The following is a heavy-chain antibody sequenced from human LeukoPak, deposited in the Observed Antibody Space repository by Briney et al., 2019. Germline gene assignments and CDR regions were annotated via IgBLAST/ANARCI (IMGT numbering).Heavy chain of an antibody. D-gene: IGHD1-26*01. CDR3: AKVYTGSYYVDAFDI. Sequence: PGGSLRPSCAASGFTFSSYAMTWVRQAPGKGLEWVSSISDSGGSTYYADSVKGRFTISRDNSRNTLYLQMNSLTAEDTAVYYCAKVYTGSYYVDAFDIWGQGTLVTVSS. CDR2: ISDSGGST. V-gene: IGHV3-23*01. J-gene: IGHJ3*02. CDR1: GFTFSSYA.